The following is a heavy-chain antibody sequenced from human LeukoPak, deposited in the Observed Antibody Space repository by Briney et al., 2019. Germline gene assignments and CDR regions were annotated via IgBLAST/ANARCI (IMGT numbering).Heavy chain of an antibody. CDR3: ARAAPYYYDSSGYSAFDS. J-gene: IGHJ3*02. CDR1: GFTFSTYS. Sequence: PGGSLRLSCAASGFTFSTYSMTWVRQAPGKGLEWVSYISSTSSTIYYADSVKGRFTISRDNAKNSLYLQMNSLRDEDTAVYYCARAAPYYYDSSGYSAFDSWGQGTMVTVSA. CDR2: ISSTSSTI. D-gene: IGHD3-22*01. V-gene: IGHV3-48*02.